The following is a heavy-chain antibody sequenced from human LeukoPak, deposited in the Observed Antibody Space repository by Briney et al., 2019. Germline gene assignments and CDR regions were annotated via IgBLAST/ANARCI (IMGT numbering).Heavy chain of an antibody. Sequence: KSSETLSLTCTVSGYSISSGYYWGWIRQPPGKGLEWIGSIYHSGSTYYNPSLKSRVTISVDTSKNQFSLKLSSVTAADTAVYYCARLKRQWYSSSWYDGKDGGLDYWGQGTLVTVSS. V-gene: IGHV4-38-2*02. CDR2: IYHSGST. CDR3: ARLKRQWYSSSWYDGKDGGLDY. D-gene: IGHD6-13*01. CDR1: GYSISSGYY. J-gene: IGHJ4*02.